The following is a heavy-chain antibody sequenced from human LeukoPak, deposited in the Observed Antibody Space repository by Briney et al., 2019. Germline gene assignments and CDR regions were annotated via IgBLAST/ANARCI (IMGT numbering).Heavy chain of an antibody. CDR3: ARGGGSSYAEYFQH. J-gene: IGHJ1*01. D-gene: IGHD6-6*01. V-gene: IGHV1-18*01. CDR2: ISAYNGNT. CDR1: GDTFTGYG. Sequence: ASMKVSCKASGDTFTGYGISWVRQAPGQGLEWMERISAYNGNTNYAQKLQGRVTMTTDTSTSTAYMELRSLRSDDTAVYYCARGGGSSYAEYFQHWGQGTLVTVSS.